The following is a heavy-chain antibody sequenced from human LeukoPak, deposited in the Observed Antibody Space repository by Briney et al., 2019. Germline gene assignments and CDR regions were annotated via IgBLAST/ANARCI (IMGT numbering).Heavy chain of an antibody. V-gene: IGHV4-39*07. J-gene: IGHJ5*02. CDR3: ARDSWYYYDSSGYKGFDP. CDR2: IYYSGST. D-gene: IGHD3-22*01. Sequence: PSETLSLTCTVSGGSISSSSYYWGWIRQPPGKGLEWIGSIYYSGSTYYNPSLKSRVTISVDTSKNQFSLKLSSVTAADTAVYYCARDSWYYYDSSGYKGFDPWGQGTLVTVSS. CDR1: GGSISSSSYY.